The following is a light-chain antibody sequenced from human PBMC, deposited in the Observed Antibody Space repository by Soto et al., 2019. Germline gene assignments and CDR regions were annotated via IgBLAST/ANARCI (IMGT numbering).Light chain of an antibody. CDR1: SSDVGNYNL. V-gene: IGLV2-23*02. J-gene: IGLJ1*01. CDR2: DVS. Sequence: QSALTQPASVSGSPGQSITISCTGTSSDVGNYNLFSWYQHHPAKAPKLMIYDVSKRPSGVSNCFSCSKSGDSASLTISELQAEDEDDYYCCSYAGSNYVFGTGTKLTVL. CDR3: CSYAGSNYV.